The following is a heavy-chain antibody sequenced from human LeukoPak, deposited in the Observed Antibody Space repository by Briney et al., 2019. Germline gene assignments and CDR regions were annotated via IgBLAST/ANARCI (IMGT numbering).Heavy chain of an antibody. V-gene: IGHV1-69*13. CDR2: IIPIFGTA. CDR3: ARGGYKWNDISYMDV. J-gene: IGHJ6*03. CDR1: GGTFSSYA. Sequence: PGASVKVSCKASGGTFSSYAISWVRQAPGQGLEWMGGIIPIFGTANYAQKFQGRVTITADESTSTAYMELSSLRSEDTAVYYCARGGYKWNDISYMDVWGKGTTVTISS. D-gene: IGHD1-20*01.